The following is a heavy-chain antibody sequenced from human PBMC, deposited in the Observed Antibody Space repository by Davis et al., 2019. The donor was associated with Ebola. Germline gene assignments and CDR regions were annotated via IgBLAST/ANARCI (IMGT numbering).Heavy chain of an antibody. Sequence: ASVKVSCKASGYTFTSYAMHWVRQAPGQRLEWMGWINAGNGNTKYSQKFQGRVTITRDTSASTAYMELSSLRSEDTAVYYCAGGGVFYCGGDCYSRPYYYYGMDVWGQGTTVTVSS. CDR3: AGGGVFYCGGDCYSRPYYYYGMDV. CDR1: GYTFTSYA. CDR2: INAGNGNT. J-gene: IGHJ6*02. D-gene: IGHD2-21*01. V-gene: IGHV1-3*01.